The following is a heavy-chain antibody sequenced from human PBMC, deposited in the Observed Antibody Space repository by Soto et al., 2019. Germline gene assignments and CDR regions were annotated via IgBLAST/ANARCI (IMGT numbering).Heavy chain of an antibody. Sequence: PGGSLRLSCGASGFTFSSYWMHWVRQAPGKGLVWVSRVNTDESRTSYADSVKGRFTISRDNAKNTLYLQMNSLRAGDTAVYYCAKWKIAAAGSPHFDYWGQGTLVTVSS. CDR2: VNTDESRT. J-gene: IGHJ4*02. CDR1: GFTFSSYW. CDR3: AKWKIAAAGSPHFDY. D-gene: IGHD6-13*01. V-gene: IGHV3-74*01.